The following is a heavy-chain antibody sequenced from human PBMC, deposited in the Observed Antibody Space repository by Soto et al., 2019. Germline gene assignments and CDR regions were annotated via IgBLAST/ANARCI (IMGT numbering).Heavy chain of an antibody. D-gene: IGHD3-22*01. CDR3: ARVSDSSGYLDY. CDR2: ICYSGTT. CDR1: GGSFSSINYC. V-gene: IGHV4-39*01. Sequence: PSETLSLTCAVSGGSFSSINYCWGWIRQPPGEGLEWIATICYSGTTYFNPSLKRRVTTSVDTSKNQFSLKLSSVTAADTAVYYCARVSDSSGYLDYWGQGTLVTVSS. J-gene: IGHJ4*02.